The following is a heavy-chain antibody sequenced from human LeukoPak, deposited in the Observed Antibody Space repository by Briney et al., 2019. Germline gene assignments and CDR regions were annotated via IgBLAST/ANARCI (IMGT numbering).Heavy chain of an antibody. D-gene: IGHD6-25*01. Sequence: ASVKVSCKASGYTFSGFYMHWVRQAPGQGLEWMGWINPNSGDTKYAQKFQGRVTMTRDTSISTVYIELSRLRSDDTAVYYCATLLSNAAFDYWGQGTLVAVSS. CDR3: ATLLSNAAFDY. V-gene: IGHV1-2*02. CDR2: INPNSGDT. CDR1: GYTFSGFY. J-gene: IGHJ4*02.